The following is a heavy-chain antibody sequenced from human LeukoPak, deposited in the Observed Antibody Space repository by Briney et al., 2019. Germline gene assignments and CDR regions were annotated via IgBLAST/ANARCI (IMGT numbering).Heavy chain of an antibody. V-gene: IGHV4-38-2*02. CDR2: IYQSGST. CDR1: GYSISSGYY. D-gene: IGHD4-17*01. CDR3: ARDIPHDYGDYGDY. Sequence: SETLSLTCTVSGYSISSGYYWGWIRQPPGKGLEWIGSIYQSGSTYYNPSLKSRVTISVDTSKNQFSLKLSSVTAADTAVYYCARDIPHDYGDYGDYWGQGTLVTVSS. J-gene: IGHJ4*02.